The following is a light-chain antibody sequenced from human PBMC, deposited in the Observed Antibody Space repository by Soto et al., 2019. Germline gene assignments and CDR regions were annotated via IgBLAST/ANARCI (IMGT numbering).Light chain of an antibody. CDR3: CSYAGSYPYV. CDR2: DVS. CDR1: SSDGGGYNY. V-gene: IGLV2-11*01. J-gene: IGLJ1*01. Sequence: QAALTQPRSVSGSPGQSVTISCTGTSSDGGGYNYVSWYQQHPGKAPQLMIYDVSKRPSGVPDRVSGSKSGNTASLTISGLQAEDVADYYCCSYAGSYPYVFGTGTNVTVL.